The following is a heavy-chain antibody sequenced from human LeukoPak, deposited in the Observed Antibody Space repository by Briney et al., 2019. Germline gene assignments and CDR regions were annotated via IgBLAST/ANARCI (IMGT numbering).Heavy chain of an antibody. J-gene: IGHJ4*02. Sequence: GGSLRLSCAASGFTISSYGMHWVRQAPGKGLEWVTFIRYDGTNKYYADSVKGRFTISRDNSKNTLYLQMNSLRAEDTAVYYCAKGGITARRYFDYWGQGTLVTVSS. CDR1: GFTISSYG. D-gene: IGHD6-6*01. CDR3: AKGGITARRYFDY. V-gene: IGHV3-30*02. CDR2: IRYDGTNK.